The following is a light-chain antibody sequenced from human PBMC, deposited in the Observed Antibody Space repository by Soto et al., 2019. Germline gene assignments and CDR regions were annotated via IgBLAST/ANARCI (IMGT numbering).Light chain of an antibody. CDR1: SSDVGDYNY. J-gene: IGLJ2*01. CDR3: SSYAGSNNFV. Sequence: QPVLTQPPSASGSPGQSVTISCTGTSSDVGDYNYVSWYQQHPGKAPKLMIYEVSKRPSGVPDRFSGSKSGNTASLTVSGLQAEDEADYYCSSYAGSNNFVFGGGTKVTVL. CDR2: EVS. V-gene: IGLV2-8*01.